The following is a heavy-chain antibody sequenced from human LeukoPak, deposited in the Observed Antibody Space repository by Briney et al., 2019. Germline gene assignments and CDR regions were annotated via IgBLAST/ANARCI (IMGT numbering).Heavy chain of an antibody. CDR2: ISYDGSNK. CDR1: GFTFSSYA. Sequence: GGSLSLSCAASGFTFSSYAMHWVRQAPGKGLEWVAVISYDGSNKYYADSVKGRFTISRDNSKNTLYLQMNSLRAEDTAVYYCARALWYSSSTFDYWGQGTLVTVSS. D-gene: IGHD6-6*01. V-gene: IGHV3-30*01. CDR3: ARALWYSSSTFDY. J-gene: IGHJ4*02.